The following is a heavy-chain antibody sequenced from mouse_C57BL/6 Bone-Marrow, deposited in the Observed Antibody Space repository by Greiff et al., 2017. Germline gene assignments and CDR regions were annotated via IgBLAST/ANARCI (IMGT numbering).Heavy chain of an antibody. CDR3: ARQRGFSMDY. V-gene: IGHV1-64*01. CDR2: IHPNSGST. Sequence: QVQLKQPGAELVKPGASVKLSCKASGYTFTSYWMHWVKQRPGQGLEWIGMIHPNSGSTNYNEKFKSKATLTVDKSSSTAYMQLSSLTSEDSAVYYGARQRGFSMDYWGQGASGTVSS. CDR1: GYTFTSYW. J-gene: IGHJ4*01. D-gene: IGHD3-1*01.